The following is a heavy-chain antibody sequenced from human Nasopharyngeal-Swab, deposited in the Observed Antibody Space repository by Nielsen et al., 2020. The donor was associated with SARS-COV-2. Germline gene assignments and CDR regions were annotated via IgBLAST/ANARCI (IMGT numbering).Heavy chain of an antibody. V-gene: IGHV6-1*01. CDR3: ARGGLYYYGFDV. Sequence: SQTLSLTCVISGDSVSNNGATWNWIRQSPSRGLEWLGRTYYRSKWKSDYAVSVTSRLTINPDTSKNQFSLQLSSVTPEDTAIYYCARGGLYYYGFDVWGQGTTVTVSS. D-gene: IGHD6-25*01. CDR1: GDSVSNNGAT. CDR2: TYYRSKWKS. J-gene: IGHJ6*02.